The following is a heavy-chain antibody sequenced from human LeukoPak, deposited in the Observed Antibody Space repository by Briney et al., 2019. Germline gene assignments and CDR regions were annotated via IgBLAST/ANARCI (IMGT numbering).Heavy chain of an antibody. J-gene: IGHJ4*02. Sequence: GGSLRLSCAASGFTFSSACLSWVRQAPGKGLEWVGRIRTKSDGETVDYAAPVKGRFTISRDDSKNTLFLQMNSLKTEDTAVYYCATPALGRRLYYYDYWGQGTLVTVSP. D-gene: IGHD3-16*01. CDR2: IRTKSDGETV. V-gene: IGHV3-15*07. CDR1: GFTFSSAC. CDR3: ATPALGRRLYYYDY.